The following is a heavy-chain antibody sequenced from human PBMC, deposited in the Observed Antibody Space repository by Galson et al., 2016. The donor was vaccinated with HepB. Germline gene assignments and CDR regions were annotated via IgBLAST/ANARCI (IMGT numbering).Heavy chain of an antibody. CDR3: ARLGREYGVPHRIDS. J-gene: IGHJ4*02. D-gene: IGHD3-16*01. CDR1: GGSLRTNNW. CDR2: IHHTGLS. V-gene: IGHV4-4*02. Sequence: TLSLTCAVSGGSLRTNNWWSWVRQPPGKGLEWIGQIHHTGLSYFNPSLKSRVTISVDTSKNQFSLKLTSVTAADTAIYYCARLGREYGVPHRIDSWGQGTLVTVSS.